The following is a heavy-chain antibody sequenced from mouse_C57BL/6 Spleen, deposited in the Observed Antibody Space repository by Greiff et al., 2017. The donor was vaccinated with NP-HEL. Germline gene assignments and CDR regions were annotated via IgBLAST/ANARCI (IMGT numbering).Heavy chain of an antibody. D-gene: IGHD2-4*01. CDR2: INPSTGGT. CDR3: ARIYYDYGGVFAY. J-gene: IGHJ3*01. CDR1: GYSFTGYY. Sequence: EVQLQQSGPELVKPGASVKISCKASGYSFTGYYMNWVKQSPEKSLEWIGEINPSTGGTTYNQKFKAKATLTVDKSSSTAYMQLKSLTSEDSAVYYCARIYYDYGGVFAYWGQGTLVTVSA. V-gene: IGHV1-42*01.